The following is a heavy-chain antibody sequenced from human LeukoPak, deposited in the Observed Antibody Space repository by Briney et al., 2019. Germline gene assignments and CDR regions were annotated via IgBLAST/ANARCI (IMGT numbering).Heavy chain of an antibody. J-gene: IGHJ6*03. V-gene: IGHV3-30*04. D-gene: IGHD5-12*01. CDR2: ISYDGSNK. Sequence: GGSLRLSCAASGFTFSNYAMHWVRQAPGKGLEWVAVISYDGSNKFYADSVRGRFTISRDNSKNTLHLQMNSLRAEDTAVYYCARSLATSYYYMDVWGKGTTVTVSS. CDR1: GFTFSNYA. CDR3: ARSLATSYYYMDV.